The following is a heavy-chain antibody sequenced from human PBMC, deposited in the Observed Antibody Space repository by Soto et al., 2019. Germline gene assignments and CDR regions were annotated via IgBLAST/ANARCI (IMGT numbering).Heavy chain of an antibody. V-gene: IGHV4-39*01. Sequence: SETLSLTCTVSGGSISSSCYYWGWIRQPPGKGLEWIGSIYYSGSTYYNPSLKSRVTISVDTSKNQFSLKLSSVTAADTAVYYCARLYSSSPDYWGQGTLVTVSS. CDR3: ARLYSSSPDY. J-gene: IGHJ4*02. D-gene: IGHD6-6*01. CDR1: GGSISSSCYY. CDR2: IYYSGST.